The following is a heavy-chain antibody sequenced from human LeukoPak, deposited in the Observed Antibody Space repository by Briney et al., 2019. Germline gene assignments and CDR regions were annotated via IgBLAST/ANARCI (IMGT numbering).Heavy chain of an antibody. CDR3: TGDSGTTGEVKFDP. V-gene: IGHV4-4*07. Sequence: SETLSLTCSVSGGSISSYYWSWIRQPAGKGLEWIGRIYSSGTITYNPSLQSRVTMSVDTSENEFSLKMSSVTAADTAVYYCTGDSGTTGEVKFDPWGQGTLVAVSS. J-gene: IGHJ5*02. CDR1: GGSISSYY. CDR2: IYSSGTI. D-gene: IGHD3-10*01.